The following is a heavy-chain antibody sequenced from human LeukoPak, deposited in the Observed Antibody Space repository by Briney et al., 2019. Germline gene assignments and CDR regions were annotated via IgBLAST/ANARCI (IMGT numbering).Heavy chain of an antibody. D-gene: IGHD4-17*01. V-gene: IGHV4-59*01. CDR3: ARDFYGDWDWFDP. CDR1: GGSISSYY. Sequence: KASETLSLTCTVSGGSISSYYWSWIRQPPGKGLEWIGHIYYSGSTNYNPSLKSRVTISVDTSKNQFSLKLSSVTAADTAVYYCARDFYGDWDWFDPWGQGTLVTVSS. J-gene: IGHJ5*02. CDR2: IYYSGST.